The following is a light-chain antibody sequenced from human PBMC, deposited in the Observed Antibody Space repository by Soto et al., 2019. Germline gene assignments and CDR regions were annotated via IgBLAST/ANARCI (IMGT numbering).Light chain of an antibody. Sequence: DIVLTQSPDSLAVSLGESATINCKASQSVLYSPINKNQLAWYQQKPGQHPKVLIYWASTREFGVPDRFSGREGGKEFNLSSTGRKVEDVAVYYCQQYYIIPLTVGQGTKVEIK. CDR2: WAS. J-gene: IGKJ1*01. CDR3: QQYYIIPLT. CDR1: QSVLYSPINKNQ. V-gene: IGKV4-1*01.